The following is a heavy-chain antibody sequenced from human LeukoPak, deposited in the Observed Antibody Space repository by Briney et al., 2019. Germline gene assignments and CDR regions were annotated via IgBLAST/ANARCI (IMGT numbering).Heavy chain of an antibody. CDR3: ARGAGGSVDP. V-gene: IGHV4-59*01. CDR1: GGTISSYY. Sequence: SETLSLTCTVSGGTISSYYWSWIRQPPGKGLEWVGYIYYSGSSNYNPSRMSRVTISVDTSKNQFSPKLSSETAAGRAVYYCARGAGGSVDPWGQGTLVTVSS. D-gene: IGHD3-16*01. CDR2: IYYSGSS. J-gene: IGHJ5*02.